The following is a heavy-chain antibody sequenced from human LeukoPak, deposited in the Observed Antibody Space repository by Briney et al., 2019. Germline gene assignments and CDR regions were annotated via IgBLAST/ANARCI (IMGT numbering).Heavy chain of an antibody. CDR3: ARGDGYNLVGDLDAFDI. CDR2: IYPGDSDT. D-gene: IGHD5-24*01. J-gene: IGHJ3*02. Sequence: PGESLKISCKGSGYSFTSYWIGWVRQMPGKGLEWMGIIYPGDSDTRYSPSFQGQVTISADKSISTAYLQWSSLKASDTAMYYCARGDGYNLVGDLDAFDIWGQGTMVTVSS. CDR1: GYSFTSYW. V-gene: IGHV5-51*01.